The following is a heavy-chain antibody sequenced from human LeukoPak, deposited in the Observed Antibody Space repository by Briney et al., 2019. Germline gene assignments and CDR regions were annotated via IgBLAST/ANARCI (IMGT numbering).Heavy chain of an antibody. CDR2: IYYSGST. CDR3: ATGYVSAPEYYFDY. D-gene: IGHD6-13*01. V-gene: IGHV4-59*01. Sequence: SETLSLTCTVSGGSISSYYWSWIRQPPGKGLEWIGYIYYSGSTNYNPSLKSRVTISVDTSKNQFSLKLSSVTAADTAVYYCATGYVSAPEYYFDYWGQGTLVTVSS. CDR1: GGSISSYY. J-gene: IGHJ4*02.